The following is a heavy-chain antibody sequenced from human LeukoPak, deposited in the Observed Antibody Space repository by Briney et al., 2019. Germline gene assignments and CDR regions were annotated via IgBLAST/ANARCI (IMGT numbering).Heavy chain of an antibody. J-gene: IGHJ4*02. D-gene: IGHD6-6*01. V-gene: IGHV1-18*01. Sequence: ASLKVSCKTSGYTFTNYGINWVRQAPGQGLEWMGWISAKNGHANYAQKFQGRVTMTTDTSTTTAYMELRGLRSDDTAMYYCARGPSTVATRQDFWGQGTLVTVSS. CDR1: GYTFTNYG. CDR2: ISAKNGHA. CDR3: ARGPSTVATRQDF.